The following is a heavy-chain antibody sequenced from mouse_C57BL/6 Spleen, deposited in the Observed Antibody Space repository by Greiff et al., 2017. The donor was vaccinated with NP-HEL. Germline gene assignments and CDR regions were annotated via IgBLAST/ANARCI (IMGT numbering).Heavy chain of an antibody. CDR2: ISSGSSTI. CDR1: GFTFSDYG. V-gene: IGHV5-17*01. CDR3: ARDPVVARGFDY. D-gene: IGHD1-1*01. J-gene: IGHJ2*01. Sequence: EVQRVESGGGLVKPGGSLKLSCAASGFTFSDYGMHWVRQAPEKGLEWVAYISSGSSTIYYADTVKGRFTISRDNAKNTLFLQMTSLRSEDTAMYYCARDPVVARGFDYWGQGTTLTVSS.